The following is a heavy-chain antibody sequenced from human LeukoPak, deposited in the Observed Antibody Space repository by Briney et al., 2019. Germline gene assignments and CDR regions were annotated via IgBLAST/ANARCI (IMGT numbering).Heavy chain of an antibody. Sequence: ASVKVSCKASGYTFTSYGISWVRQAPGQGLEWMGWISAYNGNTNYAQKLQDRVTMTTDTSTSTAYMELRSLRSDDTAVYYCARGHSAVIPADFDYWGQGTLVTVSS. CDR1: GYTFTSYG. J-gene: IGHJ4*02. V-gene: IGHV1-18*01. D-gene: IGHD2-21*01. CDR3: ARGHSAVIPADFDY. CDR2: ISAYNGNT.